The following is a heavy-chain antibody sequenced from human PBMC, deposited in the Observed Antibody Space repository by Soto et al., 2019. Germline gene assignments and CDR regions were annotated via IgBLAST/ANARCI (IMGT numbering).Heavy chain of an antibody. CDR3: AKVGYGDYVEAGCLGY. Sequence: PGGSQRLSCAAFGFPFSSYAMLWVRQTPGKGLEWVSAISGSGGSTYYADSVKGRFTISRDNSKNTLYLQMNSLRAEDTAVYYGAKVGYGDYVEAGCLGYWGQGTLVTV. D-gene: IGHD4-17*01. V-gene: IGHV3-23*01. J-gene: IGHJ4*02. CDR1: GFPFSSYA. CDR2: ISGSGGST.